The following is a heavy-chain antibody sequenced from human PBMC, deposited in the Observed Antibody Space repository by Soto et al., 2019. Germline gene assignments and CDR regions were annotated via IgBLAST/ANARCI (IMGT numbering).Heavy chain of an antibody. J-gene: IGHJ4*02. CDR2: IYYSGST. D-gene: IGHD4-17*01. CDR3: ARKATVTTCFDY. Sequence: SETLSLTCTVSVGSISSGGYYWSWIRQHPGKGLEWIGYIYYSGSTYYNPSLKSRVTISVDTSKNQFSLKLSSVTAADTAVYYCARKATVTTCFDYWGQGTLVTVS. CDR1: VGSISSGGYY. V-gene: IGHV4-31*03.